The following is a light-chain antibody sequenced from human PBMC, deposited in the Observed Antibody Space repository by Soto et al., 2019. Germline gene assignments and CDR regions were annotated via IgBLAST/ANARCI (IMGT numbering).Light chain of an antibody. CDR3: QQYSSYSYT. Sequence: DIQMTQSPSTLSASVGDRVTITCRASQSIIIWLAWYQQKPGNAPKFLLYDASSLESGVPSRFSGSGSGTEFTLTINSLQPDDFATYYCQQYSSYSYTFGQGTKLEIK. CDR2: DAS. J-gene: IGKJ2*01. CDR1: QSIIIW. V-gene: IGKV1-5*01.